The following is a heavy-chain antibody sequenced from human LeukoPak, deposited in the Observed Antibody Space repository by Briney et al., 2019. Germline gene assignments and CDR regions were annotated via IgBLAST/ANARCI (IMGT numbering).Heavy chain of an antibody. J-gene: IGHJ6*03. D-gene: IGHD6-19*01. Sequence: ASVKVSCKASGYTFTSYGISWVRQAPGQGLEWMGWISAYNGNTNYAQKLQGRVTMTTDTSTSTAYMELRSLRSDDTAVYYCARDNAVEGYYYYYYMDVWGKGTTVTVSS. CDR3: ARDNAVEGYYYYYYMDV. V-gene: IGHV1-18*01. CDR2: ISAYNGNT. CDR1: GYTFTSYG.